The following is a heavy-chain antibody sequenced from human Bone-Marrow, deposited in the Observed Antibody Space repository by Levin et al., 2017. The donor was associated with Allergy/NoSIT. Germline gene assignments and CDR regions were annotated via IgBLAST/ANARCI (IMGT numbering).Heavy chain of an antibody. V-gene: IGHV1-46*01. CDR1: GYTFTSYY. D-gene: IGHD3-10*01. CDR3: AREFRGVDWTLYYYYGMDV. Sequence: ASVKVSCKASGYTFTSYYMHWVRQAPGQGLEWMGIINPSGGSTSYAQKFQGRVTMTRDTSTSTVYMELSSLRSEDTAVYYCAREFRGVDWTLYYYYGMDVWGQGTTVTVSS. CDR2: INPSGGST. J-gene: IGHJ6*02.